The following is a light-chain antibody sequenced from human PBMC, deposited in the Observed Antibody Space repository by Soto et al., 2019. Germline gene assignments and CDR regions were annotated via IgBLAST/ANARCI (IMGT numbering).Light chain of an antibody. Sequence: QSVLTQPPSVSGTPGQRVTISCSGSSSNIGMNTVNWYQQLPGTAPKVLIHNHNHRPSGVPDRFSGSTSGTSASLAISGLQSEDEAAYYCGAWDGSLKGYVFGTGTKLTVL. CDR3: GAWDGSLKGYV. V-gene: IGLV1-44*01. J-gene: IGLJ1*01. CDR1: SSNIGMNT. CDR2: NHN.